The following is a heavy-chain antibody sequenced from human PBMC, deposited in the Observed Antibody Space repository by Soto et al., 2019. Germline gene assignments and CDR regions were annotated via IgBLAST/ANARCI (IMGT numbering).Heavy chain of an antibody. CDR1: GFTFSNYG. D-gene: IGHD3-10*01. CDR2: IWYDGSNK. J-gene: IGHJ4*02. Sequence: QMQLVESGGGVVQPGRSLRLSCAASGFTFSNYGMHWVRQPPGKGLEWVAIIWYDGSNKYYADSVKGRFTISRDNSKNTMYLQMNSLRAEDTAMYYCAAGEPLNYRGQGTLVTGSS. CDR3: AAGEPLNY. V-gene: IGHV3-33*01.